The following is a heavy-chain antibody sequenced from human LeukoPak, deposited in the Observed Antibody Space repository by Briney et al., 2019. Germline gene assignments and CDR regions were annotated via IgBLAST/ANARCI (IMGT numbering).Heavy chain of an antibody. J-gene: IGHJ4*02. D-gene: IGHD3-16*01. V-gene: IGHV3-11*05. CDR1: GFTFSSNY. Sequence: GGSLRLSCAASGFTFSSNYMSWVRQPPGRGLEWVSYISSSSDYTNYADSVKGRFTISRDNAKNSVYLQVNSLRAEDTAVYYCARGGGSNYFDHWGQGTLVTVSS. CDR2: ISSSSDYT. CDR3: ARGGGSNYFDH.